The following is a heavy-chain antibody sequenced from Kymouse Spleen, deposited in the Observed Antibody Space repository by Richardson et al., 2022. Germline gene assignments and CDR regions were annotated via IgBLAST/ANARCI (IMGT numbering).Heavy chain of an antibody. V-gene: IGHV4-31*03. J-gene: IGHJ6*02. CDR1: GGSISSGGYY. D-gene: IGHD1-7*01. Sequence: QVQLQESGPGLVKPSQTLSLTCTVSGGSISSGGYYWSWIRQHPGKGLEWIGYIYYSGSTYYNPSLKSRVTISVDTSKNQFSLKLSSVTAADTAVYYCARGITGTGHYYGMDVWGQGTTVTVSS. CDR3: ARGITGTGHYYGMDV. CDR2: IYYSGST.